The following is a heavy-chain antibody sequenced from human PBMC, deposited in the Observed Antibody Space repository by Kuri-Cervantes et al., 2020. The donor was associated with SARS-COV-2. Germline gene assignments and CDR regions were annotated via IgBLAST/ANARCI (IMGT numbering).Heavy chain of an antibody. Sequence: GGSLRLSCAASGFTFSSYAMHWVRQAPGKGLEYVSVISSNGATNYGVSVKRSFSTSTDNSKNTMYLQKSSLITEDTAIYHCFSSGSPRSDYWGHGTLVTVSS. CDR2: ISSNGAT. V-gene: IGHV3-64D*06. J-gene: IGHJ4*01. CDR3: FSSGSPRSDY. CDR1: GFTFSSYA. D-gene: IGHD3-22*01.